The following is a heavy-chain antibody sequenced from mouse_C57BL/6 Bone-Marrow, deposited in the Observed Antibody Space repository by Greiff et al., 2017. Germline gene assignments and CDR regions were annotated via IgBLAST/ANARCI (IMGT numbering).Heavy chain of an antibody. Sequence: EVQLQQSGPELVKPGASVKISCKASGYTFTDYYMNWVKQSHGKSLEWIGDITPNNGGTSYNQKFKGKATLTVDKSSSTAYMELRRLTSEDSAVYDCARNYGSSYFWYFDVWGTGTTVTVAS. CDR2: ITPNNGGT. CDR3: ARNYGSSYFWYFDV. J-gene: IGHJ1*03. V-gene: IGHV1-26*01. D-gene: IGHD1-1*01. CDR1: GYTFTDYY.